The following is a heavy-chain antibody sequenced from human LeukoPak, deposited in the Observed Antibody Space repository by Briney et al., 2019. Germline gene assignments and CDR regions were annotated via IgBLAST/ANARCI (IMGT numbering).Heavy chain of an antibody. V-gene: IGHV4-34*01. CDR2: INHSGST. D-gene: IGHD3-22*01. Sequence: GSLRLSCAASGFTFSSYAMSWVRQPPGKGLEWIGEINHSGSTNYNPSLKSRVTISVDTSKNQFSLKLSSVTAADTAVYYCARGYGYDSSGYYYFDYWGQGTLVTVSS. CDR3: ARGYGYDSSGYYYFDY. CDR1: GFTFSSYA. J-gene: IGHJ4*02.